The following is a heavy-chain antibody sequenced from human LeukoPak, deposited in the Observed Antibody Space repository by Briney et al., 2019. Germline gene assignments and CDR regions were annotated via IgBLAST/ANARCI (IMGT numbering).Heavy chain of an antibody. Sequence: QPGGSLRLSCAASGFVFSSYVRQWVRQAPGKGREGLVVMSHDGTNHSQGCSGKGRFTIYRYKYKNKLYLKMNRLRVEDTDVYYCVGGEIFCNTADCYANWLDPWGQGVPVTVSS. CDR2: MSHDGTNH. V-gene: IGHV3-30-3*01. D-gene: IGHD2-2*01. CDR1: GFVFSSYV. J-gene: IGHJ5*02. CDR3: VGGEIFCNTADCYANWLDP.